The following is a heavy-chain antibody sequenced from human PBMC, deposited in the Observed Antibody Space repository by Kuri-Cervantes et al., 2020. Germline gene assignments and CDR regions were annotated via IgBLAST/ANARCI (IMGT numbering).Heavy chain of an antibody. CDR2: INHPGST. Sequence: SETLSLTCAVFGGSFSGYYWNWIRQPPGRGLEWIGEINHPGSTNYNPSLKSRVTISVDTSKNQFSLKLSSVTAADTAVYYCARLRADSSGYYWSYYFDYWGQGTLVTVSS. CDR3: ARLRADSSGYYWSYYFDY. V-gene: IGHV4-34*01. J-gene: IGHJ4*02. D-gene: IGHD3-22*01. CDR1: GGSFSGYY.